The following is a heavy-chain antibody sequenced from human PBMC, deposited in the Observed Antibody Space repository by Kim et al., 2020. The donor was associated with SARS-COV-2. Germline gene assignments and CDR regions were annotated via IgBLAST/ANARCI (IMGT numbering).Heavy chain of an antibody. CDR1: GGSISSYY. Sequence: SETLSLTCTVSGGSISSYYWSWIRQPAGKGLEWIGRIYTSGSTNYNPSLKSRVTMSVDTSKNQFSLKLSSVTAADTAVYYCARGPLGYCSGGSCPPGYWYFDLWGRGTLVTVSS. V-gene: IGHV4-4*07. D-gene: IGHD2-15*01. CDR2: IYTSGST. J-gene: IGHJ2*01. CDR3: ARGPLGYCSGGSCPPGYWYFDL.